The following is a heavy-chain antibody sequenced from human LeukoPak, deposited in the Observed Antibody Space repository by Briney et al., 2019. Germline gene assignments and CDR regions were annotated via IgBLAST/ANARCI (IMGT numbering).Heavy chain of an antibody. D-gene: IGHD4-17*01. CDR3: ARGDYGDYL. CDR2: ISYDGSNK. CDR1: GFTFSSYA. J-gene: IGHJ4*02. Sequence: GGSLRLSCAASGFTFSSYAMHWVRQAPGKGLEWVAVISYDGSNKYYADSVKGRFTISRDNSKNTLYLQMNSLRAEDTAVYYCARGDYGDYLWGQGTLVTVSS. V-gene: IGHV3-30*04.